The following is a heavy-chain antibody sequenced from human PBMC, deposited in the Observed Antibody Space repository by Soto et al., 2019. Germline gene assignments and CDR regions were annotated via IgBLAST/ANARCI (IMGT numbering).Heavy chain of an antibody. D-gene: IGHD6-19*01. V-gene: IGHV1-46*01. J-gene: IGHJ5*02. CDR2: INPSGGST. CDR3: ARGRIIVAGGFDP. CDR1: GYTFTSYY. Sequence: ASVKVSCKASGYTFTSYYMHWVRQAPGQGLEWMGIINPSGGSTSYAQKFQGRLTMTRNTSISTVYMELSSLSFEDTAVYYCARGRIIVAGGFDPWGQGTLVTVSS.